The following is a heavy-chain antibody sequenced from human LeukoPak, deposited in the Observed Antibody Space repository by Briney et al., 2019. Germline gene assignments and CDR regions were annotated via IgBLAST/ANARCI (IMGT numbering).Heavy chain of an antibody. CDR2: ISGSLDST. CDR1: GFTLRSYG. J-gene: IGHJ4*02. D-gene: IGHD1-26*01. CDR3: ATRSVVGR. V-gene: IGHV3-23*01. Sequence: HSGGSLRLSCATSGFTLRSYGMSWVRQAPGKGLEWVSSISGSLDSTYYADSVKGRFTISRDNSKNTLYLEMNNLKAEDTAIYYRATRSVVGRGGQGTLVIVSS.